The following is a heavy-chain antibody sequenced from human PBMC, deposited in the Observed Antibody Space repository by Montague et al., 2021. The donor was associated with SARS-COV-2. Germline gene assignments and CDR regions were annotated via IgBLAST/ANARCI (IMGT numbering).Heavy chain of an antibody. J-gene: IGHJ6*02. CDR3: ARVLSYYGMDV. V-gene: IGHV3-33*01. CDR2: IWYDGSNK. Sequence: SLRLSCAASGFTFSSYGMHWVRQAPGKGLEWVAVIWYDGSNKYYSDSVKGLFTISRDNSKNTLYLQMNSLRAEDTAVYYCARVLSYYGMDVWGQGTTVTVSS. CDR1: GFTFSSYG. D-gene: IGHD3-10*01.